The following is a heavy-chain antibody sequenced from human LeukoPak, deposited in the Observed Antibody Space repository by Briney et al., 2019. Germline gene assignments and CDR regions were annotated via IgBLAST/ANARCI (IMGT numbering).Heavy chain of an antibody. CDR3: AKDGRGRWLTRPYSDY. Sequence: GGSLRLSCTAFGFTFSSYGMSWVRQAPGKGLEWVSAISGSGGSTYYADSVKGRFTISRDNSKNTLYLQMNSLRAEDTAVYYCAKDGRGRWLTRPYSDYWGQGTLVTVSS. CDR1: GFTFSSYG. V-gene: IGHV3-23*01. D-gene: IGHD5-24*01. J-gene: IGHJ4*02. CDR2: ISGSGGST.